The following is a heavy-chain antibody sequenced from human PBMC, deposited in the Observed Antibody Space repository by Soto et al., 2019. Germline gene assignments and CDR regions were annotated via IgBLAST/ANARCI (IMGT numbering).Heavy chain of an antibody. CDR2: ISAYNGNT. CDR1: GYTFTSCG. D-gene: IGHD2-15*01. V-gene: IGHV1-18*04. CDR3: ARATYRSSCYDCSGGSCFNGMDA. J-gene: IGHJ6*02. Sequence: ASVKGSGKASGYTFTSCGISWVRQAPGQGLEGMGWISAYNGNTNYAQKLQGRVTMTTDTSTSTAYMELRSLRSDDTAVYYCARATYRSSCYDCSGGSCFNGMDAWGQGTTVPVSS.